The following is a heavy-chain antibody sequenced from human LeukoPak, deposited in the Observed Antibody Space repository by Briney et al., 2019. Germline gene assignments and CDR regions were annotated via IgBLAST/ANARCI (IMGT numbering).Heavy chain of an antibody. V-gene: IGHV3-21*01. CDR1: GFTFSSYS. CDR2: ISSGSSYI. CDR3: AREGSGDGMDV. D-gene: IGHD6-19*01. Sequence: GGSLRLSCAASGFTFSSYSMNWVRQAPGKGLEWVSSISSGSSYIYYADSVKGRFTISRDNAKNSLYLRMNSLRAEDTAVYYCAREGSGDGMDVWGQGTTVTVSS. J-gene: IGHJ6*02.